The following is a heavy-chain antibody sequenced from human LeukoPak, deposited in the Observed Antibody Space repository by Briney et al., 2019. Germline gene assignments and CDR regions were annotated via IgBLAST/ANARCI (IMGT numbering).Heavy chain of an antibody. Sequence: ASVKVSCKASGGTFSSYAISWVRQAPGQGLEWMGGIIPIFGTANYAQKFQGRVTITTDESTNTAYMELSSLRSEDTAVYYCARAFSIRLPGGQPFDYWGQGTLVTVSS. V-gene: IGHV1-69*05. CDR1: GGTFSSYA. D-gene: IGHD1-14*01. J-gene: IGHJ4*02. CDR3: ARAFSIRLPGGQPFDY. CDR2: IIPIFGTA.